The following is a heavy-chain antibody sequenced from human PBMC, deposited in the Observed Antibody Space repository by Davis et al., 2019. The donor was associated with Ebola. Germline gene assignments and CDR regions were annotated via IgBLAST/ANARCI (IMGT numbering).Heavy chain of an antibody. V-gene: IGHV4-59*12. CDR1: GGSISSYY. CDR2: IYYSGST. J-gene: IGHJ4*02. Sequence: SETLSLTCTVSGGSISSYYWSWIRQPPGKGLEWIGYIYYSGSTNYNPSLKSRVTISVDKSKNQFSLKLSSVTAADTAVYYCARGPSILGFDYWGQGTLVTVSS. D-gene: IGHD7-27*01. CDR3: ARGPSILGFDY.